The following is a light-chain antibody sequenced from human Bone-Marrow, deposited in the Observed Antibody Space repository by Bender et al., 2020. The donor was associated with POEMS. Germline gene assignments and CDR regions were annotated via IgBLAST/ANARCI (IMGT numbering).Light chain of an antibody. CDR1: SSDIGRYNL. J-gene: IGLJ1*01. CDR3: CSYAGSHSYV. Sequence: QSVLTQPASVSGSPGQSITISCTGTSSDIGRYNLVSWYQQLPGKAPKLIIYEGSQWPSGVSNRFSGSKSGNTASLTISGLQAEDEADYYCCSYAGSHSYVFGTGTTVTVL. CDR2: EGS. V-gene: IGLV2-23*01.